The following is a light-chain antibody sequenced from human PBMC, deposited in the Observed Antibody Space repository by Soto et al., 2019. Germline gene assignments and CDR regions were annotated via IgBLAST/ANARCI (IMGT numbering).Light chain of an antibody. Sequence: QSVLTQPPSVSGSPGQSAAISCTGTSGDVGSYNRVSWYQQPPGTAPKLMIYDVNNRPSGVPDRFSGSKSGNTASLTISGLQAEDEADYYCSSYTISSTYVFGTGTKVTVL. V-gene: IGLV2-18*02. CDR2: DVN. J-gene: IGLJ1*01. CDR3: SSYTISSTYV. CDR1: SGDVGSYNR.